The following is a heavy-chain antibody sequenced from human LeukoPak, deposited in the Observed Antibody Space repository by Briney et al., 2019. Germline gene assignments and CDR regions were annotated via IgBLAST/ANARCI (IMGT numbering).Heavy chain of an antibody. Sequence: ASVNVSCKPSGYTFNSYGVAWVRQAPGQGLEWMGCINPNSGGTKYAQKFQGGVTLTRDTSISTAYMELSRLRSDDTAVYYCARGETVYGGAIVYRGQGTLVTVSS. V-gene: IGHV1-2*02. D-gene: IGHD3-16*02. CDR3: ARGETVYGGAIVY. CDR2: INPNSGGT. J-gene: IGHJ4*02. CDR1: GYTFNSYG.